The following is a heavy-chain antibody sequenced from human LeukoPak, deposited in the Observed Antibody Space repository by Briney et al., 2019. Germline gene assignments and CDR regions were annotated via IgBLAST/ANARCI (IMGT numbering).Heavy chain of an antibody. J-gene: IGHJ6*03. Sequence: PGGSLRLSCAASGFTFSSYEMNWVRQAPGKGLEWVSYISSSGSTIYYADSVKGRFTISRDNAKNSLYLQMNSLRDEDTVVYYCARVGMVRGVITEYYYYYMDVWGKGTTVTVSS. CDR2: ISSSGSTI. V-gene: IGHV3-48*03. CDR3: ARVGMVRGVITEYYYYYMDV. CDR1: GFTFSSYE. D-gene: IGHD3-10*01.